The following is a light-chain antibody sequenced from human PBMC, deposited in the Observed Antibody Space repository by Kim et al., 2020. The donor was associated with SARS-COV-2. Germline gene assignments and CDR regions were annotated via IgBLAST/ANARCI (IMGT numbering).Light chain of an antibody. CDR2: EVT. V-gene: IGLV2-23*02. J-gene: IGLJ3*02. CDR3: CSYAGSRTWV. CDR1: SSDVGSYNL. Sequence: QSALTQPASVSASPGQSITISCTGTSSDVGSYNLVSWYQHHPGKAPKLMIYEVTKRPSGVSNRFSGSNSGNMASLTISGLQAEDEANYYCCSYAGSRTWVFGGGTQLTVL.